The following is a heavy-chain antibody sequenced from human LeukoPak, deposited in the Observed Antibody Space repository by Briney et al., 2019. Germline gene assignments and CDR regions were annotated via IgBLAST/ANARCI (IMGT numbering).Heavy chain of an antibody. CDR3: ARGGYSSSWSAEAYYYGMDV. D-gene: IGHD6-13*01. CDR2: INPSGGST. J-gene: IGHJ6*02. V-gene: IGHV1-46*01. Sequence: ASVKVSCKASGYTFTSYYMHWVRQAPGQGLEWMGIINPSGGSTSYAQKFQGRVTMTRDTSTSTVYMELSSLRSEDTAVYYCARGGYSSSWSAEAYYYGMDVWGQGTTVTVSS. CDR1: GYTFTSYY.